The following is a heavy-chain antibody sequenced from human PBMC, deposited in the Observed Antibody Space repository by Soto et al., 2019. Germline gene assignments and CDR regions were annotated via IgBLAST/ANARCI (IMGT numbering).Heavy chain of an antibody. CDR3: ARGPNLGPGVYYYYGMDV. V-gene: IGHV1-69*01. CDR1: GRTFSTYA. CDR2: ITPIFGAA. D-gene: IGHD2-2*01. J-gene: IGHJ6*02. Sequence: QVQLVQSGAEVKKPGSSVKVSCKASGRTFSTYAISWVRQAPGQGLEWMGGITPIFGAANYAQKFQGRVTITTDETTSTAYMELSSLRAEDTAVYYCARGPNLGPGVYYYYGMDVWGQGTTVTVSS.